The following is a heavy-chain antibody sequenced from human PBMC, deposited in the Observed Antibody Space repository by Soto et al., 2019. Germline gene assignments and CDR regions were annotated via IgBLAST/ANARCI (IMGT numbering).Heavy chain of an antibody. CDR3: ARQTIIRATTVVTSYYFDS. CDR2: IYYSGNT. J-gene: IGHJ4*02. CDR1: GGSISNYY. D-gene: IGHD2-21*02. Sequence: PSETLSLTCTVSGGSISNYYWSWIRQPPGKGLEWIGYIYYSGNTNCSPSLKSRVTMSVDTSKNQFSLKLNSVTAADMAVYYCARQTIIRATTVVTSYYFDSWGQGTLVTISS. V-gene: IGHV4-59*01.